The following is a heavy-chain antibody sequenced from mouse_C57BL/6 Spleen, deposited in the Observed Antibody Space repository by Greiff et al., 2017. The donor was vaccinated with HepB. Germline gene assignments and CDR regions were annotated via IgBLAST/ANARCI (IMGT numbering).Heavy chain of an antibody. CDR2: IDPENGDT. Sequence: VQLQQSGAELVRPGASVKLSCTASGFNIKDDYMHWVKQRPEQGLEWIGWIDPENGDTEYASKFQGKATITADTSSNTAYLQLSSLTSEDTAVYYCTTYYGNYPYYAMDYWGQGTSVTVSS. J-gene: IGHJ4*01. CDR3: TTYYGNYPYYAMDY. CDR1: GFNIKDDY. D-gene: IGHD2-1*01. V-gene: IGHV14-4*01.